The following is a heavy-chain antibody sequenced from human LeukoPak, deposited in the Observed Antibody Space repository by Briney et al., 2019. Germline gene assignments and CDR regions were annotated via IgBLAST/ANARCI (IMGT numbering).Heavy chain of an antibody. D-gene: IGHD5-12*01. V-gene: IGHV4-59*01. CDR2: IYDSGST. J-gene: IGHJ6*02. CDR1: GGSISGYY. CDR3: ARGGSGYDSFYYYGMDV. Sequence: SETPSLTCTVSGGSISGYYWGWIRRPPGKGLEWIGYIYDSGSTNYNPSLKSRVPISVDPSKNQFSLKLSSVTAADTAVYYCARGGSGYDSFYYYGMDVWGQGTTVTVSS.